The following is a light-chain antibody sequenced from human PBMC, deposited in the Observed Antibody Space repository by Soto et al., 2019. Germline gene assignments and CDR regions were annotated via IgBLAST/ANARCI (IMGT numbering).Light chain of an antibody. Sequence: QAVVTQEPSLTVSPGGTVTLTCGSSTGAVTSGHYPYWFQQKPGQAPRTLIFNTNNKHSWTPARFSGSLLGGKAALTLSGAQPEDEAGYYCLLAYSGDREVFGGWTKLTVL. CDR1: TGAVTSGHY. CDR2: NTN. J-gene: IGLJ3*02. CDR3: LLAYSGDREV. V-gene: IGLV7-46*01.